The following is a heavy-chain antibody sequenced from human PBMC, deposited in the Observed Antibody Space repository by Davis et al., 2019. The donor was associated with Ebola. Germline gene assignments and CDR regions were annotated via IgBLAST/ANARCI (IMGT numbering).Heavy chain of an antibody. D-gene: IGHD1-26*01. J-gene: IGHJ6*02. CDR3: AKGAKWELLYGMDV. CDR1: GFTFDDYA. CDR2: ISWNSGSI. V-gene: IGHV3-9*01. Sequence: PGGSLRLSCAASGFTFDDYAMHWVRQAPGKGLEWVSGISWNSGSIGYADSVKGRFTISRDNAKNSLYLQMNSLRAEDTALYYCAKGAKWELLYGMDVWGQGTTVTVSS.